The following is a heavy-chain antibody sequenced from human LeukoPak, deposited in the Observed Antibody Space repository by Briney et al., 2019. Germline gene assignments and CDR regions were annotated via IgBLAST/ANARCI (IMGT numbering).Heavy chain of an antibody. CDR2: IYTSGST. D-gene: IGHD2-2*01. Sequence: PSETLSLTCTVSGGSISSYYWSWIRQPAGKGLEWIGRIYTSGSTNYNPSLKSRVTMSVDTSKNQFSLNLSSVTTADTAVYYCARVSCSSTSCPRRDALDVWGQGTMVTVSS. CDR3: ARVSCSSTSCPRRDALDV. V-gene: IGHV4-4*07. J-gene: IGHJ3*01. CDR1: GGSISSYY.